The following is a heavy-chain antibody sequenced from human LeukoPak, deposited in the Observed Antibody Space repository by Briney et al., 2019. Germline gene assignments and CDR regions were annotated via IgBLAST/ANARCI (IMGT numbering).Heavy chain of an antibody. V-gene: IGHV3-74*01. CDR1: GFPFNSHW. D-gene: IGHD1-26*01. CDR3: VYSGNYRFDY. J-gene: IGHJ4*02. CDR2: ISSDGSSR. Sequence: GGSLRLSCAASGFPFNSHWMHWVRQAPGKGLVWVSRISSDGSSRSCAASVKGRFTISRDNAKNTLYLEMNSLRDEDTAIYYCVYSGNYRFDYWGQGTLVTVSS.